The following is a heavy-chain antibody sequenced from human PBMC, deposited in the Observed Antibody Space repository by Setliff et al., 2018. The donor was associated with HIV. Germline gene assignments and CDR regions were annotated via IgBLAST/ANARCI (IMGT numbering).Heavy chain of an antibody. CDR2: INHSGST. J-gene: IGHJ3*02. CDR3: ARPTTGVGGGAAFDI. D-gene: IGHD2-8*01. CDR1: GGSLSGCH. Sequence: SETLSLTCAVYGGSLSGCHWSWIRQSPEKGLEWIGEINHSGSTNYNPSLKSRVTISVDMSNNHFSLKLNSVTAADTAVYFCARPTTGVGGGAAFDIWGQGTMVTVSS. V-gene: IGHV4-34*01.